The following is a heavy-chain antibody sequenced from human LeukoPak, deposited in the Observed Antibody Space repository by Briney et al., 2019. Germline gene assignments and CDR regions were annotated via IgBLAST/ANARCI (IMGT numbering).Heavy chain of an antibody. CDR2: IIPILGIA. CDR1: GGTFSSYA. V-gene: IGHV1-69*04. Sequence: SVKVSCKASGGTFSSYAISWVRQAPGQGLEWMGRIIPILGIANYAQKFQGRVTITADKSTSTAYMELSSLRSEDTAVYYCARDGLWFGEPFDYWGQGTLVTVSS. D-gene: IGHD3-10*01. J-gene: IGHJ4*02. CDR3: ARDGLWFGEPFDY.